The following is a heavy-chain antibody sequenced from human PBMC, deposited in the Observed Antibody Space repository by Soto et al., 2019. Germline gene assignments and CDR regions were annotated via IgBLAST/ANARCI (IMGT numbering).Heavy chain of an antibody. D-gene: IGHD3-10*01. CDR3: AIDRDDYGSGNYYNRIDF. CDR1: GGIFSTYA. CDR2: IIPIVGTP. V-gene: IGHV1-69*01. J-gene: IGHJ4*02. Sequence: QVQLVQSGAEVKKPGSSVKVSCKASGGIFSTYAISWLRRAPGQGLEWMGGIIPIVGTPNYAQRFQGRVTITGDDSTSTAYMELRRLRSEDTAVEYWAIDRDDYGSGNYYNRIDFWGQGTLVTVSS.